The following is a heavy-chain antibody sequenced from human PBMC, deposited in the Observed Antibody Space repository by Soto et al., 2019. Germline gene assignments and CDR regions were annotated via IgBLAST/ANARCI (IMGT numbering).Heavy chain of an antibody. Sequence: QVQLVESGGGVVQPGRSLRLSCAASGFTFSNYGMHLVRQAPGKGLEWVAVIWHDGSNKDYADSVKGRFTISRDNSKNTLYLQMNSLRSEDTAVYYCAREGGIAAAGGLDYWGQGTLVTVSS. J-gene: IGHJ4*02. CDR3: AREGGIAAAGGLDY. CDR1: GFTFSNYG. V-gene: IGHV3-33*01. CDR2: IWHDGSNK. D-gene: IGHD6-13*01.